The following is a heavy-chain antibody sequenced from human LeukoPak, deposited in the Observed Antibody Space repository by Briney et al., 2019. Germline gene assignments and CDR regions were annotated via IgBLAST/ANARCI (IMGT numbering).Heavy chain of an antibody. CDR2: TGSTGVST. J-gene: IGHJ4*02. V-gene: IGHV3-23*01. Sequence: GGSLRLSCAASGFTFSSYAMNWVRQAPGKGLEWVSGTGSTGVSTFYADSVKGRFTVSRDNSKNTLSLQMHSLRAEDTAVYYCAKDPGVVPAHYFDYWGQGTLVTGSS. CDR3: AKDPGVVPAHYFDY. D-gene: IGHD2-2*01. CDR1: GFTFSSYA.